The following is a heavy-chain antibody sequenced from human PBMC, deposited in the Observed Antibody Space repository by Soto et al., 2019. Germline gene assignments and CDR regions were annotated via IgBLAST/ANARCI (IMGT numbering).Heavy chain of an antibody. CDR3: ARKGPRAARPNH. V-gene: IGHV3-11*01. CDR2: ISSSGTAT. Sequence: QVQLVESGGGLVRPGGSLRLSCAASGFTFRDHDMSWIRQAPGKGLEWVSCISSSGTATYYAGSVKGRFTISRDNAKNSLYVEINSLRVEDTAVYYCARKGPRAARPNHWGQRTLVTVSS. J-gene: IGHJ5*02. D-gene: IGHD6-6*01. CDR1: GFTFRDHD.